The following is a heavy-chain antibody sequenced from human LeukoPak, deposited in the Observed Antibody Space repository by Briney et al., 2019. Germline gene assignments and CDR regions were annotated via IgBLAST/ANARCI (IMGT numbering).Heavy chain of an antibody. CDR1: GFTFDEYA. D-gene: IGHD3-22*01. CDR2: ISWNSGSI. V-gene: IGHV3-9*01. J-gene: IGHJ3*02. CDR3: AKDRVKYYYELKSAFDI. Sequence: PGGSLRLSCAASGFTFDEYAMHWVRQAPGKGLEWVSGISWNSGSIGYADSVKGRFTISRDNAKNSLYLQMNSLRAEDTALYYCAKDRVKYYYELKSAFDIWGQGTMVTVSS.